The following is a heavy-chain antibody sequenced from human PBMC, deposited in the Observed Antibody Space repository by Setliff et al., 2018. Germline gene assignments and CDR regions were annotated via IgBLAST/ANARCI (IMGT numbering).Heavy chain of an antibody. Sequence: SETLSLTCTVSGGSISSGTFYWTWLRQPAGKGLEWIGHIYSSGNINYNPSLVSRVTISIDTSKSQFSLGLTSLTAADTAVYFCARDNTILGATDHWGQGTLVTVSS. J-gene: IGHJ5*02. CDR3: ARDNTILGATDH. CDR2: IYSSGNI. D-gene: IGHD1-26*01. CDR1: GGSISSGTFY. V-gene: IGHV4-61*09.